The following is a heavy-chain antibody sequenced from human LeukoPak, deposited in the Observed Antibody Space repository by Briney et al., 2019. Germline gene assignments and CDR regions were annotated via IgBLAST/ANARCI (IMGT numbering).Heavy chain of an antibody. V-gene: IGHV4-59*08. J-gene: IGHJ4*02. CDR3: TRQGSYFNY. Sequence: SDTLSLTCTVSGGSINNYYWSWIRQPPGKGLEWIGYIYYNGNTNYNPSLKSRVTISVDTSKNQFSLNLSSVTAADTAMYYCTRQGSYFNYWGQGTLVTVPS. D-gene: IGHD3-10*01. CDR2: IYYNGNT. CDR1: GGSINNYY.